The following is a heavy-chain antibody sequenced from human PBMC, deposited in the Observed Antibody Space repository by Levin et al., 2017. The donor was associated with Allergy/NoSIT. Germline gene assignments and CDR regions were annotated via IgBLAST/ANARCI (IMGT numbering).Heavy chain of an antibody. Sequence: GESLKISCAASGFTFSTYWMSWVRQAPGKGLEWVGNIKQDGNEKNYVDSVKGRFTISRDNAKSSLYLQMNSLRAEDTAVYYCASYYHSSGYYAFDMWGQGTMVTVSS. CDR1: GFTFSTYW. CDR2: IKQDGNEK. V-gene: IGHV3-7*01. D-gene: IGHD3-22*01. J-gene: IGHJ3*02. CDR3: ASYYHSSGYYAFDM.